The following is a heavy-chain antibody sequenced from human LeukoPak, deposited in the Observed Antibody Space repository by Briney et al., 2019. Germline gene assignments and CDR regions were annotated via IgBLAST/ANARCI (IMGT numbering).Heavy chain of an antibody. J-gene: IGHJ5*02. CDR2: ISGSSGST. D-gene: IGHD5-12*01. CDR1: GFTFSTYS. V-gene: IGHV3-23*01. Sequence: GGSLRLSCAASGFTFSTYSMSWVRQVPGKGLEWVSAISGSSGSTYYADSVKGRSTISRDNSKNTLYLQMNSLRAEDTAVYYCAKDLQGGGGYSGYDAWGQGTLVTVSS. CDR3: AKDLQGGGGYSGYDA.